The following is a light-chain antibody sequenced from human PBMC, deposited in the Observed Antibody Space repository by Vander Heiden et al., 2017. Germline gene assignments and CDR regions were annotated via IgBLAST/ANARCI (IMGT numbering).Light chain of an antibody. CDR2: AAS. CDR1: QSIGTY. Sequence: DLQVTQSPSSLSASVGDRVAITCRANQSIGTYLNWYQKKPGKAPKLLFYAASSLQSWVPSRFSGSGSGTDFTLTISSLQSEDFATYYCQQSYATPPTFGQGTKVEFK. J-gene: IGKJ1*01. CDR3: QQSYATPPT. V-gene: IGKV1-39*01.